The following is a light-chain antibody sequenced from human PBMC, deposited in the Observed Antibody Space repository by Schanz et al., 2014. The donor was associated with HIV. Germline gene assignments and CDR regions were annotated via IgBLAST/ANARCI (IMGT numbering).Light chain of an antibody. CDR2: EVS. J-gene: IGLJ2*01. Sequence: QSALTQPPSASGSPGQSVTVSCSGTISDIGRYNYVSWYQHHPGKAPKLMIYEVSKRPSGVPDRFSGSKSDNTASLTISGLQAEDEADYYCCSYAGSYTVVFGGGTKLTVL. V-gene: IGLV2-8*01. CDR1: ISDIGRYNY. CDR3: CSYAGSYTVV.